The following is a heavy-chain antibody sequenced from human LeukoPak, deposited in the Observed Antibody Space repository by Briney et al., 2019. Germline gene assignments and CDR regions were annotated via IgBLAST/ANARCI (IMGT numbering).Heavy chain of an antibody. J-gene: IGHJ2*01. V-gene: IGHV3-23*01. Sequence: PGGSLRLSCAASGFTFSNYAMSWVRQAPGKGLEWVSAISGSGASTYSADSVKGRLTISRDNSKNTLYLQMNSLRAEDTAIYYCAKGATGNYWYFDLWGRGTLVTVSS. CDR3: AKGATGNYWYFDL. CDR2: ISGSGAST. D-gene: IGHD1-1*01. CDR1: GFTFSNYA.